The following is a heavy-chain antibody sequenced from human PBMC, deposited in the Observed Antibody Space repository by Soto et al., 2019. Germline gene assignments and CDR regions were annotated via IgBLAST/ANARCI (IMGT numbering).Heavy chain of an antibody. CDR2: IYYSGSV. V-gene: IGHV4-61*01. J-gene: IGHJ6*02. D-gene: IGHD3-22*01. CDR3: ARDHYYDSTGYPTAGGMDV. Sequence: QVQLQESGPGLVKPSETLSLTCTVSGGSVSSDSYYWSWIRQPPGKGLEWIGYIYYSGSVNYNPSLRRRVTTSVDTSENQFSLKLNSVTAADTAVYYCARDHYYDSTGYPTAGGMDVWGQGTTVTVSS. CDR1: GGSVSSDSYY.